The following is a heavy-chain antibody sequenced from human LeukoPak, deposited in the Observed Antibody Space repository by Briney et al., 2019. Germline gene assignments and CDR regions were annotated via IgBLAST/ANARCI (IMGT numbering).Heavy chain of an antibody. Sequence: PGGSLRLSCAASGFSFTNYYMHWVRQAPGKGLVWVSRINNDGSGTSYADSVKGRFTVSRDNAKNTLYLQMNSLRAEDTAVYYCARDGAPVLWGQGTLVTVSS. J-gene: IGHJ4*02. CDR3: ARDGAPVL. D-gene: IGHD3-16*01. V-gene: IGHV3-74*01. CDR2: INNDGSGT. CDR1: GFSFTNYY.